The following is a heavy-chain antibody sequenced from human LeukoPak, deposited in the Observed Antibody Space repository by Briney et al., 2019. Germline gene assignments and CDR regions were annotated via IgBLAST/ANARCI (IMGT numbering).Heavy chain of an antibody. Sequence: ASVKVSCKASGYTFINYGISWVRQAPGQGLEWMGWISAYNGNTNYAQKLQGRVTMTTDTSTSTAYMELRSLRSDDTAVYYCAREVGDIVVVPATIMFDPWGQGTLVTVSS. D-gene: IGHD2-2*01. CDR1: GYTFINYG. J-gene: IGHJ5*02. CDR2: ISAYNGNT. V-gene: IGHV1-18*01. CDR3: AREVGDIVVVPATIMFDP.